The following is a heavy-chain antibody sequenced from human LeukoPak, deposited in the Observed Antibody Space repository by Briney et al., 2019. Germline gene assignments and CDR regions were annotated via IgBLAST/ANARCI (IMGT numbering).Heavy chain of an antibody. Sequence: ASVKVSCKASGYTFTGYYMHWVRQAPGQGLEWMGWINPNSGGTNYAQKFQGRVTMTRDTSISTAYMELSRLRSDDTAVYYCARDDSSSWFLSYYGMDVWGQGTLVTVSS. CDR3: ARDDSSSWFLSYYGMDV. CDR2: INPNSGGT. CDR1: GYTFTGYY. D-gene: IGHD6-13*01. V-gene: IGHV1-2*02. J-gene: IGHJ6*02.